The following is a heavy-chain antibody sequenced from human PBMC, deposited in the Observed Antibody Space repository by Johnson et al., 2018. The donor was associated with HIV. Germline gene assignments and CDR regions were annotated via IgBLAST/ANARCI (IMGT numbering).Heavy chain of an antibody. D-gene: IGHD3-22*01. CDR2: IKQDGSEK. V-gene: IGHV3-7*01. CDR3: ARALYYYDRGEAFDI. Sequence: VQLVESGGGVVQPGRSLSLSCAASGFTFSSYAMNWVRQAPGKGLEWVANIKQDGSEKYYVDSVKGRFTISRDNAKNSLYLQMNSLRAEDTAVYSCARALYYYDRGEAFDICGQGTMFTVSS. CDR1: GFTFSSYA. J-gene: IGHJ3*02.